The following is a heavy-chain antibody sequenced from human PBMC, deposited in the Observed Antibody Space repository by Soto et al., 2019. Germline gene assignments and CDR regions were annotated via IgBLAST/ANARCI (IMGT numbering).Heavy chain of an antibody. D-gene: IGHD3-10*01. V-gene: IGHV1-3*01. J-gene: IGHJ5*02. CDR2: INAGNGNT. CDR1: GYTFTAYD. CDR3: ARVAPSGGSVPRFAP. Sequence: QVQLVQSGAEVKEPGASVRVSCKAFGYTFTAYDIHWLRQAPGQGLEWMGWINAGNGNTRSSRKFQGRVIITRDTSATPSYLEVDSLRSEDTAIYYCARVAPSGGSVPRFAPWGQGTLLTVSS.